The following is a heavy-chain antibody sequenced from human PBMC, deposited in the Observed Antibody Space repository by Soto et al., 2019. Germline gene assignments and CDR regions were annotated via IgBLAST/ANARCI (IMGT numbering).Heavy chain of an antibody. CDR1: GFTFSSYA. D-gene: IGHD3-3*01. V-gene: IGHV3-30-3*01. CDR2: ISYDGSNK. Sequence: PGGSLRLSCAASGFTFSSYAMHWVRQAPGKGLEWVAVISYDGSNKYYADSAKGRFTISRDNSKNTLYLQMNSLRAEDTAVYYCARVSLIFGVVITYYYYGMDVWGQGTTVTVSS. CDR3: ARVSLIFGVVITYYYYGMDV. J-gene: IGHJ6*02.